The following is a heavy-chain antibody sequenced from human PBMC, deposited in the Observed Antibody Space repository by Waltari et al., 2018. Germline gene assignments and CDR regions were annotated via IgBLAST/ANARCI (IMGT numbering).Heavy chain of an antibody. CDR2: INPNSGGT. V-gene: IGHV1-2*06. D-gene: IGHD3-3*01. J-gene: IGHJ4*02. CDR1: GYTFTGYY. Sequence: QVQLVQSGAEVKKPGASVKVSCKASGYTFTGYYMHWVRQAPGQGLEWMGRINPNSGGTNYAQKFQGRVTMTRDTSISTAYMELSRLRSDDTAVYYCARIFGVVSPHRDFDYWGQGTLVTVSS. CDR3: ARIFGVVSPHRDFDY.